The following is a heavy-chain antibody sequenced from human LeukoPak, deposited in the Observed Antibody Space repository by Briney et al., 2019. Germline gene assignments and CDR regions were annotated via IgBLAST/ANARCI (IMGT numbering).Heavy chain of an antibody. CDR3: AKVAITMGRGVIIPAFDI. CDR1: GFTFSSYG. Sequence: GGSLRLSCGASGFTFSSYGMSWVRQAPGKGLEWVSAISGRGGSTFYADSVKGRFTISRDNSKNTLFLQMNSLRAEDTAIYYCAKVAITMGRGVIIPAFDIWGQGTMVTVSS. CDR2: ISGRGGST. V-gene: IGHV3-23*01. J-gene: IGHJ3*02. D-gene: IGHD3-10*01.